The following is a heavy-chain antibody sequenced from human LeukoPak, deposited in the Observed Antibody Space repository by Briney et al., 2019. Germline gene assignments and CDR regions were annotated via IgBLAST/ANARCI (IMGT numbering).Heavy chain of an antibody. D-gene: IGHD6-19*01. Sequence: GESLKISCKGSGYRFTSYWIGWVRQMPGKGLEWMGIIYPSDSDTRYSPSFQGQVIISADKSISTAYLQWSSLKASDTAMYYCAAVASTEALEYWGQGTLVAVSS. CDR3: AAVASTEALEY. J-gene: IGHJ4*02. CDR2: IYPSDSDT. CDR1: GYRFTSYW. V-gene: IGHV5-51*01.